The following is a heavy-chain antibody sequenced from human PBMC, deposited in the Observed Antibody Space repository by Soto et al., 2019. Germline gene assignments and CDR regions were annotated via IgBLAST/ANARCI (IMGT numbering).Heavy chain of an antibody. CDR1: GFTFSTYG. D-gene: IGHD3-10*01. CDR3: LKFRGRAYYYYYLDV. J-gene: IGHJ6*03. V-gene: IGHV3-23*01. Sequence: DVQLLESGGGLVQRGGSLRLSCAASGFTFSTYGMTWVRQAPGKGLEWVSYGGSGGSTYYADSVQGRFTISRDNSKNTMYLQMNSLRAEETDVYYCLKFRGRAYYYYYLDVWGNGTTVTVSS. CDR2: GGSGGST.